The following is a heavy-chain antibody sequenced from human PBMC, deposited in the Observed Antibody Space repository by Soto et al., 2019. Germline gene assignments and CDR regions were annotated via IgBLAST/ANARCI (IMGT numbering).Heavy chain of an antibody. V-gene: IGHV1-2*02. CDR2: ITPNSGNT. D-gene: IGHD6-13*01. J-gene: IGHJ4*02. CDR1: GYYFTNHF. Sequence: ASVKVSCKASGYYFTNHFIHWVRQAPGQGLEWMGSITPNSGNTDSAQRFQGRVILTRDTSLNTAFMELTRLTYDDTAIYYCARHSHSSCCVYCDSWGPATLLTV. CDR3: ARHSHSSCCVYCDS.